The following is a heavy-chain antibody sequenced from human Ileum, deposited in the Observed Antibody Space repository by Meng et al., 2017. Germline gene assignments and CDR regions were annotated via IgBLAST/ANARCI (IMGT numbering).Heavy chain of an antibody. CDR3: ARDQGSYGNFQH. J-gene: IGHJ1*01. V-gene: IGHV3-7*01. CDR2: IRQDGSEE. D-gene: IGHD3-16*01. CDR1: GFIFSGYW. Sequence: EGGLVGSGGGVVQPGGSLRLSCAGSGFIFSGYWMNWVRQAPGKGLEWVANIRQDGSEEHYVDSVKGRFTISRDNAKNSLYLQMNSLRDEDTAVYYCARDQGSYGNFQHWGQGTLVTVSS.